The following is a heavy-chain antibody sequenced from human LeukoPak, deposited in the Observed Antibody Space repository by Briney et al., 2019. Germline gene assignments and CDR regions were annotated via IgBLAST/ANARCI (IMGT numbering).Heavy chain of an antibody. V-gene: IGHV3-21*01. CDR3: ARARGDCSSPRDPMCRSYWYFDL. J-gene: IGHJ2*01. CDR1: GFTFSSYS. D-gene: IGHD2-21*02. Sequence: GGSLRLSCAASGFTFSSYSMNWVRQAPGKGLEWVSSISSSSSYIYYADSVKGRFTISRDNAKNSLYLQMNSLRAEDTAVYYCARARGDCSSPRDPMCRSYWYFDLWGRGTLVTVSS. CDR2: ISSSSSYI.